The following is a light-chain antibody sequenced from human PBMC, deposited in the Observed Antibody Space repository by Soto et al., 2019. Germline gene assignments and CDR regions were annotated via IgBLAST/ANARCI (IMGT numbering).Light chain of an antibody. CDR2: KDS. J-gene: IGLJ2*01. CDR1: ALPKQY. CDR3: QSADSSGTYVV. V-gene: IGLV3-25*03. Sequence: SYELTQPPSVSVSPGQTARITCSGAALPKQYAYWYQQKPGQAPVLVIYKDSERPSGIPERFSGSSSGTTVTLTISGVQAEYEADYYCQSADSSGTYVVFGGGTKLTVL.